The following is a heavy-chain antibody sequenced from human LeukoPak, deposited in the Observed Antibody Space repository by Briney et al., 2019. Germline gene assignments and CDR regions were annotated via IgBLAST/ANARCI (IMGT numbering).Heavy chain of an antibody. V-gene: IGHV3-23*01. D-gene: IGHD3-10*01. J-gene: IGHJ4*02. CDR2: VSDSGAGT. CDR1: GFAFSSFA. CDR3: AKRGRSDYFDH. Sequence: GGSLRLSCAASGFAFSSFAMSWVRQAPGKGLEWVSGVSDSGAGTYYADSVKGRFTISRDNSKNTPYLQMNSLRAEDTALYYCAKRGRSDYFDHWGQGTLVTVS.